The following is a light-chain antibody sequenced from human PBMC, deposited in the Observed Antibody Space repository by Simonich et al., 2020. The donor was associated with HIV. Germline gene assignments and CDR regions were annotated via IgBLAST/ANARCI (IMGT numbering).Light chain of an antibody. CDR2: CAS. CDR1: QSVLYSSNNKNY. CDR3: QQFHSSPLT. J-gene: IGKJ4*01. V-gene: IGKV4-1*01. Sequence: DIVMTQSPDSLAVSLGERATINCKSSQSVLYSSNNKNYLAWYPQKPGQPPKLLVYCASTRESGVPDRFSGSGSGTDFTLTISSLQAEDVAVYYCQQFHSSPLTFGGGTKVEIK.